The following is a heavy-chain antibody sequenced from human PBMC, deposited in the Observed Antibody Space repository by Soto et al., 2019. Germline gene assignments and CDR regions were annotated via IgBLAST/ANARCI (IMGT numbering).Heavy chain of an antibody. CDR2: IIPIFGTA. CDR3: ARVAVAGTWLWFDP. CDR1: GGTFSSYA. J-gene: IGHJ5*02. Sequence: SVKVSCKASGGTFSSYAISWVRQAPGQGLEWMGGIIPIFGTANYAQKFQGRVTITADKSTSTAYMELSSLRSEDTAVYYCARVAVAGTWLWFDPWGQGTLVTVSS. D-gene: IGHD6-19*01. V-gene: IGHV1-69*06.